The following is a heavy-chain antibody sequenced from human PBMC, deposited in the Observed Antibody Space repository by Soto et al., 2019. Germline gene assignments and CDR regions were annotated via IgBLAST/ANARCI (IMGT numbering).Heavy chain of an antibody. J-gene: IGHJ6*02. V-gene: IGHV4-39*01. CDR2: IYYSGST. CDR1: GGSISSSSYY. D-gene: IGHD6-13*01. Sequence: SETLSLTCTVSGGSISSSSYYWGWIRQPPGKGLEWIGSIYYSGSTYYNPSLKSRVTISVDTSKNQFSLKLSSVTAADTAVYYCAGPGGLSSSSEVDVWGQGTTVTVSS. CDR3: AGPGGLSSSSEVDV.